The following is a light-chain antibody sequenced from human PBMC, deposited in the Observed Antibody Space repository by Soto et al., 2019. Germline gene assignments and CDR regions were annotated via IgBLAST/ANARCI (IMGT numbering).Light chain of an antibody. CDR2: GAS. J-gene: IGKJ1*01. CDR3: QQYGSSPKT. CDR1: QSVSSSY. Sequence: EIVFTQSPGTLSLSPGERVTLYCRARQSVSSSYLAWYQQKPGQAPRLLIYGASSRDTGIPDRFSGSGSGTDFTLAISRLEPEDFAVYYCQQYGSSPKTFGQGTKVDIK. V-gene: IGKV3-20*01.